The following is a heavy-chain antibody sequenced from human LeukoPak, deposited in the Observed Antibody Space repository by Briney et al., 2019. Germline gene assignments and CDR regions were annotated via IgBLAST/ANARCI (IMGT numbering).Heavy chain of an antibody. CDR3: AKGAYDILTGYAAFDM. D-gene: IGHD3-9*01. J-gene: IGHJ3*02. Sequence: GGSLRLSCAASGFTFSNYNMNWVRQTPGKGLEWVSSITRSSIYTFYADSVKGRFTISRDNAKNSLSLQMNSLRAEDTAVYYCAKGAYDILTGYAAFDMWGQGTMVTVSS. CDR2: ITRSSIYT. CDR1: GFTFSNYN. V-gene: IGHV3-21*01.